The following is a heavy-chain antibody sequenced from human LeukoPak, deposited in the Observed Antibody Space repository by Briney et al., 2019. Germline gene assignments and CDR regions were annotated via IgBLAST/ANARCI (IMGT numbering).Heavy chain of an antibody. Sequence: GGSLRLSCKVSGFTLSSYEMSWIRQAPGKGLEWVSRVDYSADSTPYADSVMRRFTISRDNSKNTLYLQLNSLSADDTAVYYCARDPRSRRDYDSSGYYGGCGHWGQGTLVTVSS. V-gene: IGHV3-23*01. CDR2: VDYSADST. D-gene: IGHD3-22*01. CDR3: ARDPRSRRDYDSSGYYGGCGH. J-gene: IGHJ4*02. CDR1: GFTLSSYE.